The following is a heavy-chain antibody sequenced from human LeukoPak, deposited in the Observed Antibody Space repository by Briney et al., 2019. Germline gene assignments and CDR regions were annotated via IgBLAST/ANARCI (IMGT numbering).Heavy chain of an antibody. J-gene: IGHJ4*02. D-gene: IGHD6-13*01. CDR2: MYGSGTT. V-gene: IGHV4-4*07. CDR1: GGSMSTFY. CDR3: AKDRSSWPFFES. Sequence: SETLSLTCTVSGGSMSTFYRSWIRQPAGKGLEWIGRMYGSGTTNYNPALKSRVTMSVDTSKKQFSLKLTSVTAADTAVYYCAKDRSSWPFFESCGQGTLVTVSS.